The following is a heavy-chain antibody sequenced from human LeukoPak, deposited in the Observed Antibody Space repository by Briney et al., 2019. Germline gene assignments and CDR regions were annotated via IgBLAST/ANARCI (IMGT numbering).Heavy chain of an antibody. CDR1: GYTFTGYY. Sequence: ASVKVSCKASGYTFTGYYMHWVRQAPGQGLEWMGWINPNSGGTNYAQKFQGRVTMTRDTSISTAYMELSRLRSDDTAVYYCARAQGIAAAGSAWFDPWGQGTLVTVSS. V-gene: IGHV1-2*02. CDR2: INPNSGGT. D-gene: IGHD6-13*01. J-gene: IGHJ5*02. CDR3: ARAQGIAAAGSAWFDP.